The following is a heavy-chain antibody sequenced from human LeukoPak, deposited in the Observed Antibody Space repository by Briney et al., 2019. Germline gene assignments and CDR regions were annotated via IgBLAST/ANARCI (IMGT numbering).Heavy chain of an antibody. CDR1: GYSINNGYY. V-gene: IGHV4-38-2*02. CDR3: ARGHRSTRYFDL. CDR2: MFHSGYT. D-gene: IGHD1-26*01. Sequence: SETLSLTCIVSGYSINNGYYWGWIRQPPGKGLEWIGSMFHSGYTYYNPSLKSRVTMSIDTSRNQFSLKLSSVTAADTAVYYSARGHRSTRYFDLWGRGTLVTVSS. J-gene: IGHJ2*01.